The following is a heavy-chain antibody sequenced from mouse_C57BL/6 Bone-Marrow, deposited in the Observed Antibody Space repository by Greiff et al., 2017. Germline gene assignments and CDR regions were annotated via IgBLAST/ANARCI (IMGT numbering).Heavy chain of an antibody. V-gene: IGHV14-4*01. Sequence: EVKLQQSGAGLVRPGASVKFSCTASGFNIKDDYMPWVRQRPEQGLEWIGWIGPENGTTDYASTFPGRSTISADTSYNTAYRQRSSLTSEDTAVYYCTTLAHFDYWGQGTTLTVSS. J-gene: IGHJ2*01. CDR2: IGPENGTT. CDR3: TTLAHFDY. CDR1: GFNIKDDY.